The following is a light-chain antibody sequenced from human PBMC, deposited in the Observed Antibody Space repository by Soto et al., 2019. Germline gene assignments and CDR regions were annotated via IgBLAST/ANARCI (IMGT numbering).Light chain of an antibody. CDR2: TND. J-gene: IGLJ3*02. Sequence: QSVLTQPPSASGTPGQRVTISCSGSSFNIGRNPVNWYQQFPGTAPKLLIYTNDQRPSGVPDRFSGSKSGTSASLVISGLQSEDEADYYCAAWDDSLNGWVFGGGTKLTVL. V-gene: IGLV1-44*01. CDR1: SFNIGRNP. CDR3: AAWDDSLNGWV.